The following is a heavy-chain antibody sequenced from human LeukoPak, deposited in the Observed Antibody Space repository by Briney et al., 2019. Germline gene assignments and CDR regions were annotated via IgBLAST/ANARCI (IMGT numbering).Heavy chain of an antibody. V-gene: IGHV1-69*13. J-gene: IGHJ5*02. D-gene: IGHD5-12*01. CDR1: GGTFSSYA. Sequence: SVKVSCKASGGTFSSYAISWVRQAPGQGLEWMGGIIPIFGTANYAQKFQGRVTITADESTSTAYMELSSLRSEDTAVYYCARPVLSGYDSLGINWFDPWGQGTLVIVSP. CDR3: ARPVLSGYDSLGINWFDP. CDR2: IIPIFGTA.